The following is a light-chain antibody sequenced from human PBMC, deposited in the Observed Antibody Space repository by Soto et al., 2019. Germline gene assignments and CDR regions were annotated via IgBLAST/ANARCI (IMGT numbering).Light chain of an antibody. Sequence: EIVLTQSPATLSLSPGERATLSCRASQSLNIYLAWYQQKPGQAPRLLIYDASTRATGIPARFSGSGSGTEFTLTISSLQSEDFAVYYCQQYNNWPLFGGGTKV. CDR1: QSLNIY. CDR3: QQYNNWPL. CDR2: DAS. J-gene: IGKJ4*01. V-gene: IGKV3-15*01.